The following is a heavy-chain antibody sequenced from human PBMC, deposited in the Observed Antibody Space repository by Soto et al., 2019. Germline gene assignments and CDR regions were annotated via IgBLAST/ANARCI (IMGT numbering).Heavy chain of an antibody. CDR1: GYTFTSYA. CDR2: INAGNGNT. Sequence: ASVKVSCKASGYTFTSYAMHWVRQAPGQRREWMGWINAGNGNTKYSQKFQGRVTITRDTSASTAYTELSSLRSEDTAVYYCARVHRGGNPYYYYGMDVWGQGTTVTVSS. CDR3: ARVHRGGNPYYYYGMDV. D-gene: IGHD2-15*01. V-gene: IGHV1-3*01. J-gene: IGHJ6*02.